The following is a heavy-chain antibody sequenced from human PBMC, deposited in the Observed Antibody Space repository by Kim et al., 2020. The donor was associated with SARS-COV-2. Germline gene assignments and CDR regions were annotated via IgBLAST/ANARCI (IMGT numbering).Heavy chain of an antibody. V-gene: IGHV3-30*02. J-gene: IGHJ3*01. D-gene: IGHD3-10*02. Sequence: NGRYTISRDNSRNALYLQMTSLRAEDTAVYYCAKNVREVHTWTYTADAVDVWGQGTMVTVSS. CDR3: AKNVREVHTWTYTADAVDV.